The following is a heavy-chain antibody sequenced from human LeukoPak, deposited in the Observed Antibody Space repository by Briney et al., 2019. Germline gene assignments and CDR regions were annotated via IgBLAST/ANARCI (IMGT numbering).Heavy chain of an antibody. D-gene: IGHD4-11*01. J-gene: IGHJ4*02. CDR3: AKSTVTVMRPYYFDY. V-gene: IGHV3-23*01. Sequence: GGSLRLSCAASGFTFGSYAMSWVRQAPGKGLEWVSGISGSGGSTYYADSVKGRFIISRDNSKNTLYLQMNSLRAEDTAVYYCAKSTVTVMRPYYFDYWGQGTLVTVSS. CDR1: GFTFGSYA. CDR2: ISGSGGST.